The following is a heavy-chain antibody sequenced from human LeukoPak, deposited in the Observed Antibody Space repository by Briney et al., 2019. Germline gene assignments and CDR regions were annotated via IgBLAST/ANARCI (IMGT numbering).Heavy chain of an antibody. D-gene: IGHD6-13*01. CDR1: GYSFTSYW. J-gene: IGHJ5*02. Sequence: GSLKISCKGSGYSFTSYWIGWVRQMPGKGLEWMGIIYPGDSDTRYSPSFQGQVTISADKSISTAYLQWSSLKASDTATYYCARPKYSSSWYSGFDPWGQGTLVTVSS. V-gene: IGHV5-51*01. CDR3: ARPKYSSSWYSGFDP. CDR2: IYPGDSDT.